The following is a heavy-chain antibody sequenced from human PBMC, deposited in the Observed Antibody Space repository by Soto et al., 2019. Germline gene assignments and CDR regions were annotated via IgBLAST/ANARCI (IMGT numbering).Heavy chain of an antibody. CDR3: ARDRPGDEGDAFDI. V-gene: IGHV3-53*02. D-gene: IGHD3-10*01. CDR1: GLIVSTNY. J-gene: IGHJ3*02. CDR2: LYSGGST. Sequence: EVQLVETGGGLIQPGGSLRLCCAASGLIVSTNYMNWVRQAPGKGLEWVSVLYSGGSTHYAGSVKGRFIISRDNTKNTLFLQMNSLRAEDTAVYYCARDRPGDEGDAFDIWGHGTLVTVSS.